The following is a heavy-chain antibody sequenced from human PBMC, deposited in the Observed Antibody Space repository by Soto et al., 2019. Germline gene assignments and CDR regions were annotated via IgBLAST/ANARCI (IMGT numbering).Heavy chain of an antibody. CDR3: ARQGYCSGGSCYDFDY. V-gene: IGHV1-69*12. CDR1: GGTFSSFA. Sequence: QVQMVQSGAEVKKPGSSVKVACKASGGTFSSFAIRWVRQAPGQGLEWMGGIIPIFGTANYAQKFQGRVTITADERTSTAYMELRSLRSEDTAVYYCARQGYCSGGSCYDFDYWGQGTLVTVSS. J-gene: IGHJ4*02. CDR2: IIPIFGTA. D-gene: IGHD2-15*01.